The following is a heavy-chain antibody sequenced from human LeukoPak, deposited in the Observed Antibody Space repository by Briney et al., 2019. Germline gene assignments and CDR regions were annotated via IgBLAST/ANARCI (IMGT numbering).Heavy chain of an antibody. Sequence: SETLSLTCSVYSGSFSNYFWSWIRQPPGKGLEWIGEIDDGGNTNYNPSLMSRVIVSMEKSKKQFSLVMRSVTAADTAVYYCARFSRITPGDWGDAFDIWSKGKTVIVSS. CDR2: IDDGGNT. D-gene: IGHD2-21*02. V-gene: IGHV4-34*01. CDR3: ARFSRITPGDWGDAFDI. CDR1: SGSFSNYF. J-gene: IGHJ3*02.